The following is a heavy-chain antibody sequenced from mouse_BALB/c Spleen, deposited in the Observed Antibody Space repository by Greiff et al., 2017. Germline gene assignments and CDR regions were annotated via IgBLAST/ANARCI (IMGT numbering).Heavy chain of an antibody. CDR1: GFSLTGYG. J-gene: IGHJ4*01. Sequence: QVQLKESGPGLVAPSQSLSITCTVSGFSLTGYGVNWVRQPPGKGLEWLGMIWGDGSTDYNSALKSRLSISKDNSKSQVFLKMNSLQTDDTARYYCAREKDYYGYAMDYWGQGTSVTVSS. V-gene: IGHV2-6-7*01. CDR2: IWGDGST. D-gene: IGHD1-1*01. CDR3: AREKDYYGYAMDY.